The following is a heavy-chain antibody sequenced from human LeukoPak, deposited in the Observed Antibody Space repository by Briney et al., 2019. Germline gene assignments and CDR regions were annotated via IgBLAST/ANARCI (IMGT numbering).Heavy chain of an antibody. D-gene: IGHD3-10*01. CDR3: ALSHQFGAGPSWFDP. CDR1: GGSISSGGYY. Sequence: SETLSLTCTFSGGSISSGGYYWSWIRQPPGKGLEWIGYIYHSGSTYYNPSLKSRATISVDRSKNQFSLKLSSVTAADTAVYYCALSHQFGAGPSWFDPWGQGTLVTVSS. CDR2: IYHSGST. V-gene: IGHV4-30-2*01. J-gene: IGHJ5*02.